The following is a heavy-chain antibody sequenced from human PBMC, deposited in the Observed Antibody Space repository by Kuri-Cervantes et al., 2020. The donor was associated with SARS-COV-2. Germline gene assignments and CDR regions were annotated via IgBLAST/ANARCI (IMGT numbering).Heavy chain of an antibody. Sequence: ASVKVSCKASGYTFTSYGISWVRQAPGQGLEWMGWISAYNGNTNYAQKLQGRVTMTRDTSISTAYMELSRLRSDDTAVYYCARDPTGYCSGGSCYLDSWFDPWGQGTLVTVSS. D-gene: IGHD2-15*01. J-gene: IGHJ5*02. V-gene: IGHV1-18*01. CDR2: ISAYNGNT. CDR1: GYTFTSYG. CDR3: ARDPTGYCSGGSCYLDSWFDP.